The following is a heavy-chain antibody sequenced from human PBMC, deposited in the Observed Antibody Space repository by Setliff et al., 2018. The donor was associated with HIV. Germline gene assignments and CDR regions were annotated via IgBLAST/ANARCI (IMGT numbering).Heavy chain of an antibody. J-gene: IGHJ4*02. D-gene: IGHD3-10*01. V-gene: IGHV4-59*01. Sequence: PSETLSLTCNVSGDSIKDYYWSWIRQPPGKGLEWLGYMSFSANSSYNPSLKNRITISIDTSKNQFSLRLKSVTAADAAIYYCARGAGAFGAKLDSWGQGSLVTVSS. CDR2: MSFSANS. CDR1: GDSIKDYY. CDR3: ARGAGAFGAKLDS.